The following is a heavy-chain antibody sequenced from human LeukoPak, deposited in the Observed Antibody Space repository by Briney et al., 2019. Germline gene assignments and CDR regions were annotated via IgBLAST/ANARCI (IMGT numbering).Heavy chain of an antibody. D-gene: IGHD2-15*01. CDR3: SKDREDCSGGSCPPGYYYGMDV. Sequence: GGSLRLSCAASGFTFSNYEMNWVRQAPGKGLEWLSYISSSGRAKNYADSVKGRFTISRDNSKNTLYLQMNSLRAEDTAVYYCSKDREDCSGGSCPPGYYYGMDVWGQGTTVTVSS. V-gene: IGHV3-48*03. CDR2: ISSSGRAK. CDR1: GFTFSNYE. J-gene: IGHJ6*02.